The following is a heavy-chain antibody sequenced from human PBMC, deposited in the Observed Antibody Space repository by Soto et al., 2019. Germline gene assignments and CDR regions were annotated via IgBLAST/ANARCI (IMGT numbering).Heavy chain of an antibody. CDR1: GGSFSGYY. V-gene: IGHV4-34*01. Sequence: SETLSLTCAVYGGSFSGYYWSWIRQPPGKGLEWIGEINHSGSTNYNPSLKSRVTISVDTSKNQFSLKLSSVTAADTAVYYCARAPSISTVTSYFYYYMDVWAKGTTVTVSS. J-gene: IGHJ6*03. CDR3: ARAPSISTVTSYFYYYMDV. CDR2: INHSGST. D-gene: IGHD4-4*01.